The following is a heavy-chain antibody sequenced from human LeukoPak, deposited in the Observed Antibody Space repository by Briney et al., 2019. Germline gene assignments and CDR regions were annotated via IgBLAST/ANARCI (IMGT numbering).Heavy chain of an antibody. CDR1: GYSFTTYW. D-gene: IGHD4-17*01. Sequence: GESLKISCKGSGYSFTTYWISWVRQMPGKGLEWMGTIDPSDSYANYSPSFQGHVSVSADKSISTAYLQWSSLKASDTAMYYCARPTMTTVSGDTVYYYYGMDVWGQGTTVTVSS. V-gene: IGHV5-10-1*01. J-gene: IGHJ6*02. CDR2: IDPSDSYA. CDR3: ARPTMTTVSGDTVYYYYGMDV.